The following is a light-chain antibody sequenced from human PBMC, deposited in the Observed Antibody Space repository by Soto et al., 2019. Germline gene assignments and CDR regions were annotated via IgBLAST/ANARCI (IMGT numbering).Light chain of an antibody. J-gene: IGLJ2*01. Sequence: YELTQPPSVSVSPGQTASINCSGDALPKKYAYWYQQKPGQAPVLVMYKDTVRSSGIPERFSASSSGTTVTLTISGVQAEDEADYYCQSSDNRNSYVVFGGGTKLTVL. CDR3: QSSDNRNSYVV. V-gene: IGLV3-25*03. CDR1: ALPKKY. CDR2: KDT.